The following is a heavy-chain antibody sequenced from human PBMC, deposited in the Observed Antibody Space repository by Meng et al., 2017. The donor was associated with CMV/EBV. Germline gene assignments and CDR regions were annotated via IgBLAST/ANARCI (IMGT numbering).Heavy chain of an antibody. Sequence: GSLRLSCTVSGGSISSYYWSWIRQPPGKGLEWIGYIYYSGSTNYNPSLKSRVTISVDTSKNQFSLKLSSVPAADTAVYYCARGVSYGSFYYYGMDVWGQGTTVTVSS. CDR2: IYYSGST. V-gene: IGHV4-59*01. D-gene: IGHD5-18*01. J-gene: IGHJ6*02. CDR1: GGSISSYY. CDR3: ARGVSYGSFYYYGMDV.